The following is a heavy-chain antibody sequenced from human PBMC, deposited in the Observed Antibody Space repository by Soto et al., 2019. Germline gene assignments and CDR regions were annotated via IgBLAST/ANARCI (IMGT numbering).Heavy chain of an antibody. Sequence: PSQTLSLTCVTSGDSVSSNSAAWNWIRQSPSRGLEWLGRTYYRSKWYNDYAVSVKSRITINPDTSKNQFSLQLNSVTPEDTAVYYCARVITMVRGVIYYYYGMDVWGQGTTVTVSS. CDR2: TYYRSKWYN. D-gene: IGHD3-10*01. J-gene: IGHJ6*02. CDR3: ARVITMVRGVIYYYYGMDV. V-gene: IGHV6-1*01. CDR1: GDSVSSNSAA.